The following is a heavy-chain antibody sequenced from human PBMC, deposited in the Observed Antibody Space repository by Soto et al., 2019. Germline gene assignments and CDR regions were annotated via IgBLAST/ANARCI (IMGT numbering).Heavy chain of an antibody. D-gene: IGHD3-9*01. Sequence: PGGSLRLSCAASGFTVSSYAMHWVRRAPGKGLEWVAVISYDGSNKYYADSLKGRFTISRDNSKNTLYLQMNSLRAEDTAVYYCARGGNYDILTGYEINYSFDYGGQGTLVTVSS. CDR2: ISYDGSNK. CDR1: GFTVSSYA. J-gene: IGHJ4*02. V-gene: IGHV3-30-3*01. CDR3: ARGGNYDILTGYEINYSFDY.